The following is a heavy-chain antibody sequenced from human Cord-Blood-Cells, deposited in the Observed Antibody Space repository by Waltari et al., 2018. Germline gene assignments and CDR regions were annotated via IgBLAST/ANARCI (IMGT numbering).Heavy chain of an antibody. CDR2: IIPIFGTA. Sequence: QVQLVQSGAEVKKPGSSVKVSCKASGGTFSSYAISWVRQAPGQGLEWMGGIIPIFGTANYAQKFQGRVTITADESTSTAYMELSSLRSEDTAVYYCARGSPYCSGGSCYSGWFDPWGQGTLVTVSS. D-gene: IGHD2-15*01. CDR3: ARGSPYCSGGSCYSGWFDP. J-gene: IGHJ5*02. CDR1: GGTFSSYA. V-gene: IGHV1-69*01.